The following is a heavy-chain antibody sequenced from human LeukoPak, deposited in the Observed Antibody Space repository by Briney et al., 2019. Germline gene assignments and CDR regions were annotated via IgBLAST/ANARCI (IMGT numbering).Heavy chain of an antibody. CDR3: ARGSVLLWFGERTPHWFDP. CDR2: INHSGST. D-gene: IGHD3-10*01. J-gene: IGHJ5*02. V-gene: IGHV4-34*01. CDR1: GGSFSGYY. Sequence: SETLSLTCAVYGGSFSGYYWSWIRQPPGKGLEWIGEINHSGSTNYNPSLKSRVTISVDTSKNQFSLKLSSVTAADTAVYYCARGSVLLWFGERTPHWFDPWGQGTLVTVSS.